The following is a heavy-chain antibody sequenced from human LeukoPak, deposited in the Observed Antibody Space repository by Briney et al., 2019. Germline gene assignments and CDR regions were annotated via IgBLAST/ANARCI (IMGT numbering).Heavy chain of an antibody. CDR1: GDSLSSYS. J-gene: IGHJ6*03. Sequence: SETLSLTCTVSGDSLSSYSWSWIRQPLGKGLEWIGYISSSGSTNYSPSLKSRVTISVDTSKNQFSLKLSSVTAADTAVFHCARRGISQGYYMDVWGKGTTVTISS. CDR3: ARRGISQGYYMDV. D-gene: IGHD6-13*01. V-gene: IGHV4-59*08. CDR2: ISSSGST.